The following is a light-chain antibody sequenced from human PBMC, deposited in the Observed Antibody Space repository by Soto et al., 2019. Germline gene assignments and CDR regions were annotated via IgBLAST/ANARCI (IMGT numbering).Light chain of an antibody. CDR2: GAS. CDR3: QQYNNWPRT. V-gene: IGKV3-15*01. J-gene: IGKJ1*01. CDR1: QSVSST. Sequence: EIVMTQSPATLSVSPGERATLSCMASQSVSSTLAWYQQKPGQAPRLLIYGASTSATCIPARFSGSGSGTEVTLTISSLQSEDFAVYYCQQYNNWPRTFGQGTKVEIK.